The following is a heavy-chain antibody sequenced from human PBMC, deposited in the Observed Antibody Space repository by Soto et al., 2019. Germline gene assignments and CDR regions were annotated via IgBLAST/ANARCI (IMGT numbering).Heavy chain of an antibody. CDR2: ISYAGSNK. CDR3: AKDLNVLRFLEWIDTWFDP. Sequence: QVQLVESGGGVVQHGRSLRLSCAASGFTFSSYGMHWVRQAPGKWLEWVAVISYAGSNKYYADSVKGRFTISRDNSKNTLYLQMHSLRSDDTAVYYCAKDLNVLRFLEWIDTWFDPWGQGTLVNVSS. CDR1: GFTFSSYG. D-gene: IGHD3-3*01. J-gene: IGHJ5*02. V-gene: IGHV3-30*18.